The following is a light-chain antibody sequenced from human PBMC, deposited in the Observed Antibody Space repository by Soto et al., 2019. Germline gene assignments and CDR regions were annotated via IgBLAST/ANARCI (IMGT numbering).Light chain of an antibody. CDR1: QSLLHSNGYNY. CDR3: MQALQSPYT. J-gene: IGKJ2*01. Sequence: DIVMTQSPLSLPVTPGEPASISCRSSQSLLHSNGYNYLDWYLQKPGQSPQLLIYLGSNRAAGVPARFSGSGSGTDFTLKISRVEAEDVGVYYCMQALQSPYTFGQATKLDIK. CDR2: LGS. V-gene: IGKV2-28*01.